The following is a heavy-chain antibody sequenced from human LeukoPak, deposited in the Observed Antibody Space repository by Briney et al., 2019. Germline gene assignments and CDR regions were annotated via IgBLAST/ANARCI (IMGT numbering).Heavy chain of an antibody. CDR1: GFTFDDYA. V-gene: IGHV3-9*01. Sequence: PGGSLRPSCAASGFTFDDYAMHWVRQAPGKGLEWVSGISWNSGSIGYADSVKGRFTISRDNAKNSLYLQMNSLRAEDTALYYCAKVRDYYYYGMDVWGQGTTVTVSS. CDR3: AKVRDYYYYGMDV. J-gene: IGHJ6*02. CDR2: ISWNSGSI.